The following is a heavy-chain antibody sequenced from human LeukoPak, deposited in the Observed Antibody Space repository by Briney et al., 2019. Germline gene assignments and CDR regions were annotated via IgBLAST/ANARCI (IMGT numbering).Heavy chain of an antibody. V-gene: IGHV3-23*01. CDR3: AKRGVVIRVILVGFHKEAYYFDS. Sequence: GGSLRLSCAVSGITLSNYGMSWVRQAPGKGLEWVAGISDSGGITKYADSVQGRFTISRDNSKNTLYLQMNSLRAEDTAVYFCAKRGVVIRVILVGFHKEAYYFDSWGQGALVTVSS. CDR2: ISDSGGIT. J-gene: IGHJ4*02. D-gene: IGHD3-22*01. CDR1: GITLSNYG.